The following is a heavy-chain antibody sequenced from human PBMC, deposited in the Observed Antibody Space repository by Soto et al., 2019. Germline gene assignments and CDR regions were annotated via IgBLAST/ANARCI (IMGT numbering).Heavy chain of an antibody. CDR1: GYTFTGYY. J-gene: IGHJ3*02. CDR2: ISYDGSNK. D-gene: IGHD3-22*01. CDR3: AKPDRHDAFDI. Sequence: QVQLVQSGAEVKKPGASVKVSCKASGYTFTGYYMHWVRQAPGQGLEWVAVISYDGSNKYYADSVKGRFTISRDNSKNTLYLQMNSLRAEDTAVYYCAKPDRHDAFDIWGQGTMVTVSS. V-gene: IGHV3-30*18.